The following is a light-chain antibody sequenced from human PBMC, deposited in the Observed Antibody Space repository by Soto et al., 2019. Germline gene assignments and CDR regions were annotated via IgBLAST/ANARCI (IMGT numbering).Light chain of an antibody. V-gene: IGKV3-15*01. CDR3: QQYNNWPPMYT. J-gene: IGKJ2*01. Sequence: EIVMTQSPATLSVSPGERVTLSCRASRSVSSNVAWYQQKPGQAPRLLIYDASTRATGIPARFSGSGSGTEFTLTISSLQSEDFALYYCQQYNNWPPMYTFGQGTKLEIK. CDR1: RSVSSN. CDR2: DAS.